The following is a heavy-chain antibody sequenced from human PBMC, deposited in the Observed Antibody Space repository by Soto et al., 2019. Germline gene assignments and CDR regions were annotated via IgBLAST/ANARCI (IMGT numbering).Heavy chain of an antibody. J-gene: IGHJ4*02. CDR2: INANNGFT. D-gene: IGHD1-26*01. CDR1: GYTFTDYY. V-gene: IGHV1-2*02. CDR3: ARDHRTGSYSV. Sequence: QVQLVQSGAEVKKPGASVKVSYKTSGYTFTDYYIHWVRQAPGQGLEWIGWINANNGFTDYAQKFQDRFTMTRDTSINTAYMEVNSLRSDDTALYFCARDHRTGSYSVWGQGTLVTVSS.